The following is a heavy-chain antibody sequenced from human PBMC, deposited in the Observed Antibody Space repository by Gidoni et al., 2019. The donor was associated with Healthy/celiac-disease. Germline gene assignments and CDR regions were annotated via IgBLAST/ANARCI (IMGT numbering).Heavy chain of an antibody. CDR2: IRSKAYGGTT. CDR3: TRDPRRENRGGASP. V-gene: IGHV3-49*05. J-gene: IGHJ5*02. Sequence: VQLVASGGGLVKPGRSLRLSCTASGFPSGDYAMSWFRQAPGKGLEWVGFIRSKAYGGTTEYAASVKGRFTISRDDSKSIAYLQMNSLKTEDTAVYYCTRDPRRENRGGASPWGQGTLVTVSS. D-gene: IGHD2-21*01. CDR1: GFPSGDYA.